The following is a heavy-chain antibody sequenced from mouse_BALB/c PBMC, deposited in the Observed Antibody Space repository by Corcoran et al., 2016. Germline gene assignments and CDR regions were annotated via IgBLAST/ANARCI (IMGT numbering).Heavy chain of an antibody. D-gene: IGHD2-1*01. Sequence: QVTLKESGPGILQPSQTLSLTCSFSGFSLSTSGMGVSWIRQPSGKGLERLAHIYWDDDKRYNPSLKSRLTISKDTSSNQVFLKITSVDTADTATYYCARGNYGNYPLAMDYWGQGTSVTVSS. CDR3: ARGNYGNYPLAMDY. V-gene: IGHV8-12*01. J-gene: IGHJ4*01. CDR2: IYWDDDK. CDR1: GFSLSTSGMG.